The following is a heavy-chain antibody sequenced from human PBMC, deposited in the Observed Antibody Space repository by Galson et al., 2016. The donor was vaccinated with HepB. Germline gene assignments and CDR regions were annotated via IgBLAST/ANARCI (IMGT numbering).Heavy chain of an antibody. CDR3: ARGSLDGVTIFGVVDAEYFQH. D-gene: IGHD3-3*01. V-gene: IGHV3-30-3*01. Sequence: SLRLSCAASGFIFRNYVMHWVRQALGRGLEWVAVVSYDGSNKYYADSVKGRFTISRDDSKNTLYRQMNSLRAEDTAVYYCARGSLDGVTIFGVVDAEYFQHWGQGTLGTGSS. CDR1: GFIFRNYV. J-gene: IGHJ1*01. CDR2: VSYDGSNK.